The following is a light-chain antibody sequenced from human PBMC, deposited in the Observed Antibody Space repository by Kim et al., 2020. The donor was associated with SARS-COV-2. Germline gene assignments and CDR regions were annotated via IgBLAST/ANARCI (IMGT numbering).Light chain of an antibody. V-gene: IGKV3-15*01. J-gene: IGKJ1*01. CDR2: GTS. Sequence: EIVMTQSPATLSVSPGERATLSCRASQSISSNLAWYQRKPGQAPRLLIYGTSTRATGIPTRFSGSGSGTEFTLTISSLQSEDFAVYHCQQYSNWPRTFGQGTKVDIK. CDR1: QSISSN. CDR3: QQYSNWPRT.